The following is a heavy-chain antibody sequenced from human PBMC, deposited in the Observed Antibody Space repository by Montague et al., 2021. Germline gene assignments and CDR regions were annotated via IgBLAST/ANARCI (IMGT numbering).Heavy chain of an antibody. CDR1: GGSISSGGYY. CDR2: FYYRGST. V-gene: IGHV4-31*03. CDR3: ARVTDSSGYYWGAFDI. Sequence: TLSLTCTVSGGSISSGGYYWSWIRQHPGKGLEWIGYFYYRGSTYYNPSLKSRVSISVDTSKNQLSLKLSSVTAADTAVYYCARVTDSSGYYWGAFDIWGQGTMVTVSS. D-gene: IGHD3-22*01. J-gene: IGHJ3*02.